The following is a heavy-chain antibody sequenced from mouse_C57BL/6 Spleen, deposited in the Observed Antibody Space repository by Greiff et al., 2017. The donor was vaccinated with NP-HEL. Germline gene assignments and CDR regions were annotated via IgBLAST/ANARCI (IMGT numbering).Heavy chain of an antibody. CDR2: IDPSDSYT. CDR3: ARRGLITTVVASDY. J-gene: IGHJ2*01. D-gene: IGHD1-1*01. CDR1: GYTFTSYW. Sequence: VQLQQPGAELVKPGASVKLSCKASGYTFTSYWMQWVKQRPGQGLEWIGEIDPSDSYTNYNQKFKGKATLTVDTSSSTAYMQLSSLTSEDSAVYYCARRGLITTVVASDYWGQGTTLTVSS. V-gene: IGHV1-50*01.